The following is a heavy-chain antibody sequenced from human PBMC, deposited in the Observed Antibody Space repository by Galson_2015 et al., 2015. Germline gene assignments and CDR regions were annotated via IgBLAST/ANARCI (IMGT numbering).Heavy chain of an antibody. V-gene: IGHV3-53*01. CDR1: GFTVSSNY. CDR2: IYSGGST. J-gene: IGHJ2*01. Sequence: SLRLSCAASGFTVSSNYMSWVRQAPGKGLEWVSVIYSGGSTYYADSVKGRFTISRDNSKNTLYLQMNSLRAEDTAVYYCARDSRNSSGWYEFYWYFDLWGRGTLVTVSS. CDR3: ARDSRNSSGWYEFYWYFDL. D-gene: IGHD6-19*01.